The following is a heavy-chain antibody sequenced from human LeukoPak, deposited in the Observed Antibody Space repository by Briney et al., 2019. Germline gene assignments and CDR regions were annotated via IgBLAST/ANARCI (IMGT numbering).Heavy chain of an antibody. J-gene: IGHJ4*02. CDR3: AKGYYDYVWGSYYFDY. CDR1: GFTFSSYA. D-gene: IGHD3-16*01. Sequence: LSGGSLRLSCAASGFTFSSYAMSWVRKAPGKGLEWVSAISGSGGSTYYADSVKGRFTIPRDNSRDTLYLQMNSLRAEDTAVYYCAKGYYDYVWGSYYFDYWGQGTLVTVSS. V-gene: IGHV3-23*01. CDR2: ISGSGGST.